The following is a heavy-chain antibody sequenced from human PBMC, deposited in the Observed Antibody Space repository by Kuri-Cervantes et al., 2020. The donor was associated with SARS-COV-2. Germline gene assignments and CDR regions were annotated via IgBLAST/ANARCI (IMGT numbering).Heavy chain of an antibody. CDR1: GYTFTNYW. J-gene: IGHJ3*01. CDR2: IYPGDSDT. CDR3: ARPTVGGPVHAFDL. Sequence: GESLKISCEASGYTFTNYWIAWVRRMPGKGLECMGIIYPGDSDTRYSPSFQGQVTISADKSMNTAYLQWSTLQTSDSGLYYCARPTVGGPVHAFDLWGQGTMVTVSS. D-gene: IGHD1-14*01. V-gene: IGHV5-51*01.